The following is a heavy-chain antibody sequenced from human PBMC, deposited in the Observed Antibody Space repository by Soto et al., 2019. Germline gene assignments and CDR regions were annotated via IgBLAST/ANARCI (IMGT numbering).Heavy chain of an antibody. V-gene: IGHV3-15*07. J-gene: IGHJ6*02. Sequence: PGGSLRLSCAASGFTFSNAWMNWVRQAPGKGLEWVGRIKSKIDGGTTDYAAPVKGRFTISRDDSKNTLYLQMNSLKTEDTAVYYCTTDFWGPGLGYCSGGSCSDYYYGMDVWGQGTTVTVSS. CDR2: IKSKIDGGTT. D-gene: IGHD2-15*01. CDR3: TTDFWGPGLGYCSGGSCSDYYYGMDV. CDR1: GFTFSNAW.